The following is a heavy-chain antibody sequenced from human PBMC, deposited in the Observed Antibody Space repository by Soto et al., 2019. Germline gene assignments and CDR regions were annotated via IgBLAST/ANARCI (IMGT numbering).Heavy chain of an antibody. CDR2: ISSTAGRTS. D-gene: IGHD3-10*01. V-gene: IGHV3-23*01. CDR1: GFTFNTYP. CDR3: AKGVLSFHYGMEV. Sequence: GSLRLSCATSGFTFNTYPMTWVRQAPGKGLEWVSSISSTAGRTSSYADSVKGRFAISRDFSDNTVYLQMNNLRVDDTAVYFCAKGVLSFHYGMEVWGQGTTVTVSS. J-gene: IGHJ6*02.